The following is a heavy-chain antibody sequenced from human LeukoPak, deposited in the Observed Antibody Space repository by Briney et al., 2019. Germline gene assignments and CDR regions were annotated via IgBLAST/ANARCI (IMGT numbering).Heavy chain of an antibody. D-gene: IGHD2-2*02. Sequence: GGSLRLSCAASGFTFSSYAMHWVRQAPGKGLEWVAVISYDGSNKYYADSVKGRFTISRDNSKNTLYLQMNSLRAEDTAVYYCASFSIVVVPAAIGRPTYAFDIWGQGTMVTVSS. V-gene: IGHV3-30-3*01. CDR1: GFTFSSYA. CDR2: ISYDGSNK. J-gene: IGHJ3*02. CDR3: ASFSIVVVPAAIGRPTYAFDI.